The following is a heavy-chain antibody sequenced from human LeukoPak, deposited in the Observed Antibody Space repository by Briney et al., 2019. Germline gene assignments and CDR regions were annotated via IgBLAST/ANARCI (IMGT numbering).Heavy chain of an antibody. V-gene: IGHV3-23*01. J-gene: IGHJ5*02. CDR1: GFTFSSYA. CDR2: ISGSGGST. D-gene: IGHD3-3*01. Sequence: GGSLRLSCAASGFTFSSYAMSWVRQAPGKGLEWVSGISGSGGSTYYADSVKGRFTISRDNSKNTLYVQMNSLRAEDTAVYYCAKGGLFGVVISSWGPGSLVTVS. CDR3: AKGGLFGVVISS.